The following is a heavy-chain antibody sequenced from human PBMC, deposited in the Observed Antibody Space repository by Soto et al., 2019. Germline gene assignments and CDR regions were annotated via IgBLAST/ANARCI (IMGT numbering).Heavy chain of an antibody. V-gene: IGHV3-23*01. CDR1: GFTFSSYA. J-gene: IGHJ6*02. CDR2: ITGRDDRT. Sequence: EVQLLESGGGLVQPGGSLRLSCAASGFTFSSYAMSWVRQAPGKGLEWVSGITGRDDRTYYADSVKGRFTISRDNSKNTLFLQKSILRADDTAVYYCAKDLGIVGDPYYYYPLDVWGQGTTVTVSS. D-gene: IGHD1-26*01. CDR3: AKDLGIVGDPYYYYPLDV.